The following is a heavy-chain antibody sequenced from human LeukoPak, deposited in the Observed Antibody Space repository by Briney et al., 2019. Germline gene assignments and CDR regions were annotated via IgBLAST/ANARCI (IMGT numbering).Heavy chain of an antibody. CDR2: ILSGGIT. Sequence: PGGSLRLSCAASGFTVSTHYMTWVRQAPGKGLEWVSVILSGGITYYADSVKGRFTISRDDSKDTLYLLMNSLRAEDTAVYYCANIGGTTSPATYWGQGTLVTVSS. V-gene: IGHV3-53*01. CDR1: GFTVSTHY. D-gene: IGHD1-1*01. CDR3: ANIGGTTSPATY. J-gene: IGHJ4*02.